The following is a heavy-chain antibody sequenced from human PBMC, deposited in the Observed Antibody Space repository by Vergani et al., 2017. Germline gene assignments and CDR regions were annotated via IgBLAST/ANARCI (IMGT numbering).Heavy chain of an antibody. CDR3: VYRVTECGTTGYFYPIYCYYYMDV. Sequence: QITLKESGPTLVKPTQTLTLTCTFSGFSLNTRGVSVAWILHPPGKALDWLALFYWNDDQHYSPSLNNRVTITKDTSKNQVVLTMTNMDYVDTGSYYCVYRVTECGTTGYFYPIYCYYYMDVWGKGTMVTVSS. D-gene: IGHD1-7*01. CDR1: GFSLNTRGVS. CDR2: FYWNDDQ. V-gene: IGHV2-5*04. J-gene: IGHJ6*03.